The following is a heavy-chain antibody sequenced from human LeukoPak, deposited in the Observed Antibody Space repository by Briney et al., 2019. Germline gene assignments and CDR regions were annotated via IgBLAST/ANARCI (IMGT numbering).Heavy chain of an antibody. Sequence: SETLSLTCGVSGGSISGTNWWSWVRQPPGQGLEWIGEISLAGQTNYNPSLNGRVTMSLDKSSNQLSLHLTSVTAADTATYYCSRESGPFCPFGYWGQGTLVIVSS. J-gene: IGHJ4*02. D-gene: IGHD1-26*01. CDR2: ISLAGQT. CDR3: SRESGPFCPFGY. CDR1: GGSISGTNW. V-gene: IGHV4/OR15-8*02.